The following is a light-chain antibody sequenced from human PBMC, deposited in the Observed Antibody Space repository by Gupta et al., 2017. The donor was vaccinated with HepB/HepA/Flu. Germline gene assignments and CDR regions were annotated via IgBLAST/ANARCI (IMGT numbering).Light chain of an antibody. CDR3: SSYTSSSTVV. V-gene: IGLV2-14*01. J-gene: IGLJ2*01. CDR1: RSDVGGYNY. Sequence: QSDLTQPTSVSGSPGQSITISCTGTRSDVGGYNYVSWYQQHRAKAPKLIVYDVSSRPSGVSNRFSGSKSGNTASLTISGLQAEDEADYYCSSYTSSSTVVFGGGTKLTVL. CDR2: DVS.